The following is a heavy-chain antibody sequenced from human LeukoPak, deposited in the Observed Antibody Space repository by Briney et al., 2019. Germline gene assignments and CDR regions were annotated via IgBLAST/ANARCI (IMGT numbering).Heavy chain of an antibody. Sequence: GGSLRLSCAASGFTFSSYAMHWVRQAPGKGLEWVAVISYDGSNKYYADSVKGRFTISRDDSKNTLYLQMNSLRVEDTAVYYCARAPTVLVGYCSSSSCQADYWGQGTLVTVSS. CDR2: ISYDGSNK. V-gene: IGHV3-30-3*01. CDR3: ARAPTVLVGYCSSSSCQADY. CDR1: GFTFSSYA. D-gene: IGHD2-2*01. J-gene: IGHJ4*02.